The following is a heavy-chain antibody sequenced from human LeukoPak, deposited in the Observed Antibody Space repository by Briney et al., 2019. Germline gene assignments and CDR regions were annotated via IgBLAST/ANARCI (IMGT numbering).Heavy chain of an antibody. J-gene: IGHJ4*02. D-gene: IGHD4-17*01. V-gene: IGHV3-23*01. CDR2: LSGSSGTT. Sequence: GGSLRLSCAASGFTFSSYAMNWVRQTPGKGLEWVSSLSGSSGTTYYADSVKGRFTISRDNSKNTLYLQMNSLRVEDAAVYYCVNSKGNYGDFIFESWGQGTLVTVSS. CDR1: GFTFSSYA. CDR3: VNSKGNYGDFIFES.